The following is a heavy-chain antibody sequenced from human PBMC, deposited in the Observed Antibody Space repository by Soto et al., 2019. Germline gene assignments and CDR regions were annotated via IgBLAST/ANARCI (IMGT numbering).Heavy chain of an antibody. V-gene: IGHV2-5*01. J-gene: IGHJ5*02. CDR1: GFSLSTSGVG. CDR3: AHRRMGDIVTTRPWFDP. Sequence: QITLKESGPTLVKPTQTLTLTCTFSGFSLSTSGVGVGWIRQPPGKALEWLALIYWNDDKRYSPSLKSRLTITKDTPKNQVVLTMTNMDPVDTATYYCAHRRMGDIVTTRPWFDPWGQGTLVTVSS. CDR2: IYWNDDK. D-gene: IGHD2-15*01.